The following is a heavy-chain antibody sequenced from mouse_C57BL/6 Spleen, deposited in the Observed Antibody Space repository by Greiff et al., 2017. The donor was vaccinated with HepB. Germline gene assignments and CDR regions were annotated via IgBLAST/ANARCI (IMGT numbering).Heavy chain of an antibody. J-gene: IGHJ2*01. V-gene: IGHV1-50*01. CDR3: AGSTRIPAGYFDY. CDR1: GYTFTSYW. Sequence: QVQLQQPGAELVKPGASVKLSCKASGYTFTSYWMQWVKQRPGQGLEWIGEIDPSDSYTNYNQKFKGKATLTVDTSSSTAYMQLSSLTSEDSAVYDGAGSTRIPAGYFDYWGQGTTLTVSS. D-gene: IGHD2-4*01. CDR2: IDPSDSYT.